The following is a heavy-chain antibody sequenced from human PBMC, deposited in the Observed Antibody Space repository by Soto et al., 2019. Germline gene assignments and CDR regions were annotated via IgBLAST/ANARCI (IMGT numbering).Heavy chain of an antibody. J-gene: IGHJ4*02. CDR1: GFSLNSPSVG. Sequence: QITLKESGPTLVKPTETLTLTCTFSGFSLNSPSVGVNWIRQPPGKALEWLALIYWNDDNHYSPTRWSRLTIAKDPPKLQIVLTLTNMDPVDTATYYCAHGSGWLSDYLSQGTLVTGSS. CDR3: AHGSGWLSDY. D-gene: IGHD6-19*01. CDR2: IYWNDDN. V-gene: IGHV2-5*01.